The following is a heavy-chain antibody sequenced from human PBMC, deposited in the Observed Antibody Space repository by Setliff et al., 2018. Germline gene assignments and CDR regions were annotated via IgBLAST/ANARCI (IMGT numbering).Heavy chain of an antibody. Sequence: PSESLSLTCTVSGYSISSGYIWGWIRQPPGKGLEWVGNIGHTGSINYNPSLKSRLTISRDTSKNQVSLKLNSVTAADTAVYYCARDLGHGGDSDYWGQGILVTVSS. J-gene: IGHJ4*02. D-gene: IGHD2-21*02. CDR2: IGHTGSI. CDR1: GYSISSGYI. V-gene: IGHV4-38-2*02. CDR3: ARDLGHGGDSDY.